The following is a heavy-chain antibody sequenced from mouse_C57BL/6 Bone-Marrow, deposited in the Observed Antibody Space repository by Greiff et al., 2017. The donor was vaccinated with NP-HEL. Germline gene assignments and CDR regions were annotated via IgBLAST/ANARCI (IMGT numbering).Heavy chain of an antibody. D-gene: IGHD2-2*01. CDR2: ISDGGSYT. J-gene: IGHJ4*01. Sequence: VQLKESGGGLVKPGGSLKLSCAASGFTFSSYAMSWVRQTPEKRLEWVATISDGGSYTYYPDNVKGRFTISRDNAKNNLYLQMSHLKSEDTAMYYCARYGYDDAMDYWGQGTSVTVSS. V-gene: IGHV5-4*01. CDR3: ARYGYDDAMDY. CDR1: GFTFSSYA.